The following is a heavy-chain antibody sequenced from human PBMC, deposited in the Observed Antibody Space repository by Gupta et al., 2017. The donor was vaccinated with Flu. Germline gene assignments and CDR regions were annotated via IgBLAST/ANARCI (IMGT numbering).Heavy chain of an antibody. CDR2: ISYDGSNK. J-gene: IGHJ4*02. Sequence: MHWVRQAPGKGLEWVAVISYDGSNKYYADSVKGRFTISRDNSKNTLYLQMNSLRAEDTAVYYCARVGNTDDYWGQGTLVTVSS. CDR3: ARVGNTDDY. D-gene: IGHD4-4*01. V-gene: IGHV3-30-3*01.